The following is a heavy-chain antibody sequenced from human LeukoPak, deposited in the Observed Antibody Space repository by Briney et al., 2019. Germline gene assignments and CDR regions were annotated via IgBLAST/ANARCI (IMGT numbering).Heavy chain of an antibody. V-gene: IGHV3-23*01. CDR3: VKDGTLYYYDTSGHTGYFDY. Sequence: GGSLRLSCAASEFTFRIYAMNWVRQAPGRGLEWVSSISGSGDSTYYADSVKGRLTISRDNSKNTLYLQMNSLRAEDTALYYCVKDGTLYYYDTSGHTGYFDYWGQGTLVTVSS. CDR1: EFTFRIYA. CDR2: ISGSGDST. J-gene: IGHJ4*02. D-gene: IGHD3-22*01.